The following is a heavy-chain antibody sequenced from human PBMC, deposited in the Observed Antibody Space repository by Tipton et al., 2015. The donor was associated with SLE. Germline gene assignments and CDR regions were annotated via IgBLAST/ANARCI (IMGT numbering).Heavy chain of an antibody. D-gene: IGHD3-22*01. CDR3: ARHDYDSNGYYQHHFDY. CDR2: IYHSGNT. V-gene: IGHV4-38-2*01. CDR1: GFSISSGYY. Sequence: TLSLTCAVSGFSISSGYYRGWIRQPPGKGLEWIGSIYHSGNTYYNPSLKSRVSMSIDTSRNEVFLRLSSVTAADTAVYYCARHDYDSNGYYQHHFDYWGQGTLVTVSS. J-gene: IGHJ4*02.